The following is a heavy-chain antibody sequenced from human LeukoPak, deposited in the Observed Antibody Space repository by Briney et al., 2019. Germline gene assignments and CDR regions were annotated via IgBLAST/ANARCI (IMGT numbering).Heavy chain of an antibody. D-gene: IGHD5-24*01. CDR1: GFTFGNPW. CDR3: ARIYGYRSDY. V-gene: IGHV3-74*01. J-gene: IGHJ4*02. CDR2: INSDGSAT. Sequence: GGSLRLSCAASGFTFGNPWMHWVRQAPGKGLVWVSRINSDGSATAHADSVKGRFTISRDNAENTLYLQMNSLRAEDTGVYYCARIYGYRSDYWGQGTLVTVSS.